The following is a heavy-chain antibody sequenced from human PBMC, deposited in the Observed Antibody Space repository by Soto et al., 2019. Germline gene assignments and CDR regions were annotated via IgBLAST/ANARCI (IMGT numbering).Heavy chain of an antibody. CDR1: GYTFTNYD. J-gene: IGHJ6*02. CDR3: ARDLAWVCPGNGCYTNEDDYGMDL. V-gene: IGHV1-8*01. Sequence: GASVKVSCKASGYTFTNYDINWVRQASGQGLEWMGWMNLHNGNTGYAQKFQGRVTMTRNTSISTAYMELSSLRSEDTAIYYCARDLAWVCPGNGCYTNEDDYGMDLWGQGTTVTVSS. D-gene: IGHD2-2*02. CDR2: MNLHNGNT.